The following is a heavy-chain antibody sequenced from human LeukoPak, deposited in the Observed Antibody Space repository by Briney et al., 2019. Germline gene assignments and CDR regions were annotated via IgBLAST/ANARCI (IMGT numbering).Heavy chain of an antibody. CDR3: ATEGQYYDSSGYPTWTFDS. V-gene: IGHV3-66*02. J-gene: IGHJ4*02. CDR1: GFTVSSSY. Sequence: PGGSLRLSCAASGFTVSSSYMSWVRQAPGKGLEWVSVIYSGGSTYYADFVKGRFTISRDNSKNTLYLQMNSLRAEDTAVYYCATEGQYYDSSGYPTWTFDSWGQGTLVTVSS. CDR2: IYSGGST. D-gene: IGHD3-22*01.